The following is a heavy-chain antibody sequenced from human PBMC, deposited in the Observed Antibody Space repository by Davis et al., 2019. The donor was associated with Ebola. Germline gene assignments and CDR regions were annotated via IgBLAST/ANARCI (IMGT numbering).Heavy chain of an antibody. D-gene: IGHD3-22*01. V-gene: IGHV3-11*04. CDR2: ISSGANTI. CDR3: ARDRIGDYDSSGYWDY. J-gene: IGHJ4*02. Sequence: PGGSLRLSCAASGFTFSDYYMSWIRQAPGKGLEWLSYISSGANTIYYADSVRGRFTISRDNAKNSLYLQMNSLTDEDTAVYFCARDRIGDYDSSGYWDYWGQGTLVTVSS. CDR1: GFTFSDYY.